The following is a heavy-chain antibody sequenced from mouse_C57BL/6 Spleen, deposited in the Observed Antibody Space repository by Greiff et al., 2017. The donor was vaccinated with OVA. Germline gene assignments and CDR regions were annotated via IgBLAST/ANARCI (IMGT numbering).Heavy chain of an antibody. J-gene: IGHJ4*01. CDR3: AREGIYVGYYDAMDY. Sequence: VQLMESGPGLVQPSQCLSITCTASGFSFTSYGVHWVRQSPGKGLEWLGVIWSGGSTDYNAAIISRLSISKDNSKSQIFFEMNSLQADDTAIYYCAREGIYVGYYDAMDYWGQGTSVTVSS. CDR2: IWSGGST. V-gene: IGHV2-2*01. D-gene: IGHD2-3*01. CDR1: GFSFTSYG.